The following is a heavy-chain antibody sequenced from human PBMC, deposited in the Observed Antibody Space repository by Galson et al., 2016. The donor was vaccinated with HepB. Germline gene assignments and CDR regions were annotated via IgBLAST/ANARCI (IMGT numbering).Heavy chain of an antibody. D-gene: IGHD1-26*01. CDR2: INIYNGDT. CDR1: GYTFSTHG. CDR3: ARDPGFKSGNYYSFVYYYYGMDG. Sequence: SVKVSCKASGYTFSTHGINWVRQAPGQGLEWMGWINIYNGDTKYAQKFQGRVTMTTDTSTSTAYMELRGLRSDDTAVYYCARDPGFKSGNYYSFVYYYYGMDGGGQGTTVTVSS. J-gene: IGHJ6*02. V-gene: IGHV1-18*01.